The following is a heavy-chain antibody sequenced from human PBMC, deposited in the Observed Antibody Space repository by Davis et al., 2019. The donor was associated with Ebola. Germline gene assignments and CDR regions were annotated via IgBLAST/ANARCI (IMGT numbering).Heavy chain of an antibody. V-gene: IGHV1-2*02. CDR3: ARDGSTSNQKSGELDY. CDR2: INPNSGGT. CDR1: GYTFTGYY. D-gene: IGHD7-27*01. Sequence: AASVKVSCKASGYTFTGYYIHWVRQAPGQGLEWMGWINPNSGGTNSAQKFQGRVTLTRDTSISTAYMELSRLRSDDTAVYYCARDGSTSNQKSGELDYWGQGPLVTVSS. J-gene: IGHJ4*02.